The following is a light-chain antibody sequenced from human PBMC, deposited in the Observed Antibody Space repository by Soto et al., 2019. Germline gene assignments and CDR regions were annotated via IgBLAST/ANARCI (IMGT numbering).Light chain of an antibody. CDR1: QSTTSY. CDR2: AAS. CDR3: QQTSTTPPWT. V-gene: IGKV1-39*01. Sequence: DIQMSQSPSCLSASVGESVTITGRASQSTTSYFNWYQPRPGTAPKLPIYAASSLQSGVPSRFSGSRSRTDFTLTISSLQPEDFATYYRQQTSTTPPWTFGQATKVDI. J-gene: IGKJ1*01.